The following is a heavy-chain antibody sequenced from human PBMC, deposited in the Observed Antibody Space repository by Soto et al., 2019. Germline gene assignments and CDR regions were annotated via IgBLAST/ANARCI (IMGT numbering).Heavy chain of an antibody. CDR2: LSGHEGKT. D-gene: IGHD2-2*01. Sequence: GASVKVSCKASGYRFTNHGISWVRPAPGQGLEWMGWLSGHEGKTKYARKFQGRVTMTTDTSTSTAYMEMNSLRYDDTAVYYCARDHPHRLPIERGSTGSMDVWGQGTTVTVSS. V-gene: IGHV1-18*01. CDR1: GYRFTNHG. J-gene: IGHJ6*02. CDR3: ARDHPHRLPIERGSTGSMDV.